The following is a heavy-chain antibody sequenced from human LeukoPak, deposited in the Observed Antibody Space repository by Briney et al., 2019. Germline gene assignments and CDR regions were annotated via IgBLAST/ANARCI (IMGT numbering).Heavy chain of an antibody. CDR3: ARDRGIAARPIDY. V-gene: IGHV3-7*01. CDR1: GFTFSNYW. Sequence: GGSLRLSCAASGFTFSNYWISWVRQAPGKGLEWVANIKFDGSDKFYVDSVKGRFTISRDNAKNLLYLQMNSLRAEDTAVYYCARDRGIAARPIDYWGQGTLVTVSS. J-gene: IGHJ4*02. D-gene: IGHD6-6*01. CDR2: IKFDGSDK.